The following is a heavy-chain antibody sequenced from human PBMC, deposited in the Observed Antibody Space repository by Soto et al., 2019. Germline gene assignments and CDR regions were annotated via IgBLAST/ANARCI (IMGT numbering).Heavy chain of an antibody. D-gene: IGHD1-26*01. CDR2: ISYDGSNK. CDR1: GFTFSSYG. J-gene: IGHJ4*02. Sequence: QVQLVESGGGVVQPGRSLRLSCAASGFTFSSYGMHWVRQAPGKGLEWVAVISYDGSNKYYADSVKGRFTISRDNSTNTLDLQMNSLRAEDTAVYYCAKYWETVGKGGDGWGQGTLVTVSS. CDR3: AKYWETVGKGGDG. V-gene: IGHV3-30*18.